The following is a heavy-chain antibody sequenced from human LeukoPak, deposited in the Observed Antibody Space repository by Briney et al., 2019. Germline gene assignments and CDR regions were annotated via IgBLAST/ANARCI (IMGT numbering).Heavy chain of an antibody. Sequence: GGSLRLSCAASGFTFSSYWMHWVRQAPGKGLVWVSHINTDGSSIIYADSVKGRFTISRDNAKNSLYLQMNTLRAEDTALYYCARAVSNSGWYGSVDYWGLGTLVTVSS. CDR2: INTDGSSI. D-gene: IGHD6-19*01. J-gene: IGHJ4*02. CDR1: GFTFSSYW. V-gene: IGHV3-74*01. CDR3: ARAVSNSGWYGSVDY.